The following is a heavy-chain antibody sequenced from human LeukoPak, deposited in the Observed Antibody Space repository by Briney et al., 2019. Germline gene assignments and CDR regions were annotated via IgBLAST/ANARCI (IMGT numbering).Heavy chain of an antibody. CDR3: ARGGGTSGPELDY. V-gene: IGHV1-2*02. CDR2: INPHSGGT. CDR1: GYTFTGYF. Sequence: ASVKVSCKASGYTFTGYFMHWVRQAPGHGLEWMGWINPHSGGTDNAQNFQGRVTMTRDTSINTAYMELTRMTSDDTAVYFCARGGGTSGPELDYWGQGTLVTVSS. D-gene: IGHD3-3*01. J-gene: IGHJ4*02.